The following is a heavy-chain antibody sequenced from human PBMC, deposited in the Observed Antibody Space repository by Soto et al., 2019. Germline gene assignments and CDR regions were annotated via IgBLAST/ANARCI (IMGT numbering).Heavy chain of an antibody. J-gene: IGHJ4*02. CDR3: ATLWFGEGNY. D-gene: IGHD3-10*01. V-gene: IGHV4-39*01. CDR1: GGSSSSSGYY. CDR2: IYYSGST. Sequence: PSETMSLTCSVAGGSSSSSGYYWSWIRQPPGKGLEWIGSIYYSGSTYCNPSLKSRVTISVDTSKNQFSLKLSSVTAADTAVYYCATLWFGEGNYWGQGTLVTVSS.